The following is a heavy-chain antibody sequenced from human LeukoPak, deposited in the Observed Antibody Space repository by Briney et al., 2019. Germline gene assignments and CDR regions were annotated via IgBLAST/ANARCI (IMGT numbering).Heavy chain of an antibody. Sequence: PGGSLRLSCAASGFIFSNYDMHWVRQAPGKGLEWVAVISHDGRNKYYGDSVKGRFTISRDNSKNTLYLQMNGLRAEDTAVYYCAELGITMIGGVWGKGTTVTISS. CDR3: AELGITMIGGV. J-gene: IGHJ6*04. CDR1: GFIFSNYD. D-gene: IGHD3-10*02. V-gene: IGHV3-30*18. CDR2: ISHDGRNK.